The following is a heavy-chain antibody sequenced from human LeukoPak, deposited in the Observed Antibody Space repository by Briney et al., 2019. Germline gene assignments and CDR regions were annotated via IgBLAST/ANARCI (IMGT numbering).Heavy chain of an antibody. CDR2: INPNSGGT. J-gene: IGHJ5*02. D-gene: IGHD6-6*01. V-gene: IGHV1-2*02. CDR1: GHTFTGYY. Sequence: ASVKVSCKASGHTFTGYYMHWVRQAPGQRLEWMGWINPNSGGTNYAQNFQGRVTMTRDTSISTAYMEFSRLRSDDTAMYYCARDVFAEYSTHHKFDPWGQGTLVIVSS. CDR3: ARDVFAEYSTHHKFDP.